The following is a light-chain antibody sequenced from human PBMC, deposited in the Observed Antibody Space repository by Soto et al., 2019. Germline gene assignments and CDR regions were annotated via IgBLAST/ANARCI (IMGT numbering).Light chain of an antibody. V-gene: IGKV2-30*02. Sequence: DIVLTQTPLSSPVTLGHTASISFMSSQSLVHSDGIAYFSWFQQRPGRSPRRLIYKVSNRDSGVPARFSGSGSGTDFALKISRVEAEDVGVYYCMQGTHWPITFGQGTRLEIK. CDR2: KVS. CDR1: QSLVHSDGIAY. CDR3: MQGTHWPIT. J-gene: IGKJ5*01.